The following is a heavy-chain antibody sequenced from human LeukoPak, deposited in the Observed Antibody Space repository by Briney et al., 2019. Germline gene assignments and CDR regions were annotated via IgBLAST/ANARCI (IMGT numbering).Heavy chain of an antibody. CDR2: MNPNSGNT. V-gene: IGHV1-8*01. J-gene: IGHJ4*02. D-gene: IGHD6-13*01. Sequence: ASVKVSCKASGYTFTSYDINWVRQATGQGLEWMGWMNPNSGNTGYAQKFQGRVTMTRNTSISTAYMELSSLRSEDTAVYYYARVGIAAAGHFDYWGQGTLVTVSS. CDR3: ARVGIAAAGHFDY. CDR1: GYTFTSYD.